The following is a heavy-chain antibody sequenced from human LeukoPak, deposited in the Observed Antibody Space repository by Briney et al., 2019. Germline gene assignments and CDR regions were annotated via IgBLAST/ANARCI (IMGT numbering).Heavy chain of an antibody. V-gene: IGHV3-48*02. CDR1: GFTFSTYN. CDR3: ARTSLRTFHI. Sequence: PGGSLRLSCAASGFTFSTYNMNWVRQSPGKGLEWVSYISSSSTTSYADSVKGRFTISRDNAKNSLYLQMNSLGDEDTAVYYCARTSLRTFHIWGQGTMATVSS. J-gene: IGHJ3*02. CDR2: ISSSSTT.